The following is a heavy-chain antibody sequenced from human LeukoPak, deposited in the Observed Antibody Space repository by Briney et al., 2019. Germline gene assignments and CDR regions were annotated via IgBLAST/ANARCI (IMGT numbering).Heavy chain of an antibody. Sequence: GGSLRLSCAASGFTFSSYAMSWVRQAPGKGLEWVSAISGSGGSTYYADSVKGRFTISRDNSKSSLCLQMNSLRAEDTAVYYCARAVSNYYFWYFDLWGRGTLVTVSS. CDR2: ISGSGGST. V-gene: IGHV3-23*01. CDR1: GFTFSSYA. J-gene: IGHJ2*01. D-gene: IGHD4-11*01. CDR3: ARAVSNYYFWYFDL.